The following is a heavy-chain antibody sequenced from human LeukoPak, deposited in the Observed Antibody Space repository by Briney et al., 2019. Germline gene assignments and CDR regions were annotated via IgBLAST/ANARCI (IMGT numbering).Heavy chain of an antibody. CDR1: GGSISSIY. J-gene: IGHJ5*02. CDR2: IHSSGST. V-gene: IGHV4-59*01. CDR3: AGVDWVT. Sequence: PSETLSLTCTVSGGSISSIYWSWIRQPPGKGLEWIGYIHSSGSTNYNPSLKSRVTISVDTSKNQFSLNLSSVTAADTAVYYCAGVDWVTWGQGTLVTVSS. D-gene: IGHD2-15*01.